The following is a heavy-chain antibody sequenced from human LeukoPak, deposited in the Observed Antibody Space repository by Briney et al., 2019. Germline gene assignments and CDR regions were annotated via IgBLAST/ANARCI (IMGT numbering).Heavy chain of an antibody. D-gene: IGHD6-19*01. CDR3: ARTGYSSGWYPFDY. J-gene: IGHJ4*02. CDR2: INPNSGGT. V-gene: IGHV1-2*02. Sequence: ASVKVSCKASGYTFTGYYMHWVRQAPGQGLEWMGWINPNSGGTNYAQKFQGRVTMTRDTSISTAYKELSRLRSDDTAVYYCARTGYSSGWYPFDYWGQGTLVTVSS. CDR1: GYTFTGYY.